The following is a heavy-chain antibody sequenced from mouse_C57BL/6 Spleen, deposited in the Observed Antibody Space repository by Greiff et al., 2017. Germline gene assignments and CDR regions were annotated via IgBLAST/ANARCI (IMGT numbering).Heavy chain of an antibody. CDR2: IYPGSGST. D-gene: IGHD6-1*01. V-gene: IGHV1-55*01. J-gene: IGHJ2*01. Sequence: VKLQQPGAELVKPGASVKMSCKASGYTFTSYWITWVKQRPGQGLEWIGDIYPGSGSTNYNEKFKSKATLTVDTASSTAYMQLSSLTSEDSAVYYCARSSNYFDDWGQGTTRTVSS. CDR1: GYTFTSYW. CDR3: ARSSNYFDD.